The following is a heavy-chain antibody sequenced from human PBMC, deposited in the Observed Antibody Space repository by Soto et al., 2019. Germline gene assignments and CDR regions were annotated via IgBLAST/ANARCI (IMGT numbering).Heavy chain of an antibody. CDR1: GYTYTSYA. CDR3: ARDLSGNFYYYYGMDV. V-gene: IGHV1-3*01. Sequence: GASVKVSCKASGYTYTSYAMHWVRQAPGQRLEWMGWINAGNGNTKHSQNFQGRVTITRDTSASTAYMELSSLRSEDTAVYYCARDLSGNFYYYYGMDVWGQGTTVTVSS. D-gene: IGHD1-26*01. CDR2: INAGNGNT. J-gene: IGHJ6*02.